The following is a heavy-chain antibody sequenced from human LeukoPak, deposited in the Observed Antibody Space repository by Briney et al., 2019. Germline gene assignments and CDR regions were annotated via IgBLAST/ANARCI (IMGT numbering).Heavy chain of an antibody. CDR3: ARDAPPGGAPMTTVMVADADWYFDL. V-gene: IGHV3-7*01. D-gene: IGHD4-17*01. Sequence: GGSLRLSCAAPGFTFSSYWMSWVRQAPGKGLEWVANIKQDGSEKYYVDSVKGRFTIYRDNAKTSLYLQMNSLRAEDTAVYYCARDAPPGGAPMTTVMVADADWYFDLWGRGTLVTVSS. CDR2: IKQDGSEK. J-gene: IGHJ2*01. CDR1: GFTFSSYW.